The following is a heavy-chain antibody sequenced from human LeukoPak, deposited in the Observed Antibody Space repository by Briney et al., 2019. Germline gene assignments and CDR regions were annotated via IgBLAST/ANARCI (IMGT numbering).Heavy chain of an antibody. CDR1: GFTFSNYW. V-gene: IGHV3-7*04. J-gene: IGHJ4*02. CDR2: INQDGSDK. CDR3: ARATGNKMEKYFDY. Sequence: GGSLRLSCADSGFTFSNYWMSWVRQAPGKGLEWVASINQDGSDKYYVDSVKGRFTISRDNAKNSLYLQMSSLRADDTAVYYCARATGNKMEKYFDYWGQGTLVTVSS. D-gene: IGHD1-1*01.